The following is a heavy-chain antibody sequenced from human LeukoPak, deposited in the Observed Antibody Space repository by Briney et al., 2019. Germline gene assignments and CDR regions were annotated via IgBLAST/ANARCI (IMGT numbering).Heavy chain of an antibody. CDR3: AGHHPRNTVDF. D-gene: IGHD2-8*02. V-gene: IGHV4-59*08. Sequence: LGTLSLTCTVSGVSISRYYGTWIRQPPGTGLKWIASISDIGSINYNPSLDKRVTMSLDTSKNQSCRKLSSVTAADTAVYYCAGHHPRNTVDFWGQGTLVTVSS. J-gene: IGHJ4*02. CDR2: ISDIGSI. CDR1: GVSISRYY.